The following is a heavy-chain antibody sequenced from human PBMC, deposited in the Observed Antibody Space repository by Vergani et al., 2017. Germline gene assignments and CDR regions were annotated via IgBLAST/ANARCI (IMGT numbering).Heavy chain of an antibody. V-gene: IGHV3-21*01. Sequence: EVQLVESGGGLVKPGGSLRLSCAASGFTFSSYSMNWVRQAPGKGLEWVSSISSSSSYIYYADSVKGRFTISRDNAKNSLYLQMNSLRAEDTAVYYCARVSEYCSGTSCLYYFDYWGQGTLVTVSS. J-gene: IGHJ4*02. CDR1: GFTFSSYS. CDR2: ISSSSSYI. D-gene: IGHD2-2*01. CDR3: ARVSEYCSGTSCLYYFDY.